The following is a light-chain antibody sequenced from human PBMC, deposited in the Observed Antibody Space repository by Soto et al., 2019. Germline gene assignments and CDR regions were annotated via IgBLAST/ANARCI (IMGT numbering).Light chain of an antibody. V-gene: IGKV4-1*01. CDR3: QQFYTTPRT. Sequence: DLVMTQAPDSLAASLGAIVTINCKSSRNLLYNDKNYVAWYQQRPGQAPKLLIYWASTRESEVPVRISGSGSVTDFRLTIRDLQAADAAVYYCQQFYTTPRTFGQGTRVEI. J-gene: IGKJ2*01. CDR1: RNLLYNDKNY. CDR2: WAS.